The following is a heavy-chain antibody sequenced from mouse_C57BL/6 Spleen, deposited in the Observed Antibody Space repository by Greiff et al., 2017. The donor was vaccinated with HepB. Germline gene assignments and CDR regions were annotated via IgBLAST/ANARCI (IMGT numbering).Heavy chain of an antibody. V-gene: IGHV3-5*01. CDR2: IYYSGTI. J-gene: IGHJ4*01. CDR1: GISITTGNYR. CDR3: ARDSSGPYYAMDY. D-gene: IGHD3-2*02. Sequence: VQGVESGPGLVKPSQTVFLTCTVPGISITTGNYRWSWTRQFPGNKLEWIGYIYYSGTITYNPSLTSRTTITRDTPKNQFFLEMNSLTAEDTATYYCARDSSGPYYAMDYWGQGTSVTVSS.